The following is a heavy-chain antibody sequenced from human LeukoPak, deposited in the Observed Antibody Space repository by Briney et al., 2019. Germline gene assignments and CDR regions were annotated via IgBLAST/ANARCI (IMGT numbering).Heavy chain of an antibody. CDR1: GFTFSNYA. CDR2: LTGNGDIT. D-gene: IGHD3-3*01. J-gene: IGHJ5*02. CDR3: AKRGITISFFDP. V-gene: IGHV3-23*01. Sequence: GGSLRLSCAASGFTFSNYAMYWVRQAPGKGLEWVSGLTGNGDITYYTDSVKGRFTISRDNSKNTLYLDMNNFRAEDAALYYCAKRGITISFFDPWGQGTLVTASS.